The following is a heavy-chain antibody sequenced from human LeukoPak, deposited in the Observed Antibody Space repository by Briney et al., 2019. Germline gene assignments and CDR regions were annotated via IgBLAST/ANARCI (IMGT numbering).Heavy chain of an antibody. CDR3: ARDHYYGSGSYYDPDY. Sequence: SETLSLTCTVSGGSISSGDYYWSWIRQPPGKGLEWIGYIYYSGSTYYNPSLKSRVTIPVDTSKNQFSLKLSSVTAADTAVYYCARDHYYGSGSYYDPDYWGQGTLVTVSS. D-gene: IGHD3-10*01. CDR1: GGSISSGDYY. CDR2: IYYSGST. J-gene: IGHJ4*02. V-gene: IGHV4-30-4*01.